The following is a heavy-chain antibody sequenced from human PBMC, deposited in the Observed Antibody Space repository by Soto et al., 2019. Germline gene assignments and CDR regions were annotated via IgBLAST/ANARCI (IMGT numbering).Heavy chain of an antibody. V-gene: IGHV3-66*01. CDR2: IYSGGST. CDR3: ARGPQYQGY. Sequence: EVQLVETGGGLVQPGTSLRLSCAASGFTVSSNYMTWVRQAPGKGLEWVSVIYSGGSTYYADSVKGRFTISRDNSKNTLYLQMNGLSAEDTAVYFCARGPQYQGYGGQGTLVIVSS. CDR1: GFTVSSNY. J-gene: IGHJ4*02. D-gene: IGHD2-2*01.